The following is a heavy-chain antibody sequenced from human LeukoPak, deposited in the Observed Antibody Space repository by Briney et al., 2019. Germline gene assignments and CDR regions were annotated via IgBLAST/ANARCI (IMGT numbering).Heavy chain of an antibody. V-gene: IGHV3-21*01. CDR3: ARTELVRGMDV. J-gene: IGHJ6*02. CDR1: GFTFSSYS. CDR2: ISSSSSYI. D-gene: IGHD6-13*01. Sequence: GGFLRLSCAASGFTFSSYSMNWVRQAPGKGLEWVSSISSSSSYIYYADSVKGRFTISRDNAKNSLYLQMNSLRAEDTAVYYCARTELVRGMDVWGQGTTVTVSS.